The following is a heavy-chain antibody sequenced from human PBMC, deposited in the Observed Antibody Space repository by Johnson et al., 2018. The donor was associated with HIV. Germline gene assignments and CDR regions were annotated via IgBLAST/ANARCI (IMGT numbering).Heavy chain of an antibody. CDR3: AKDPHNPIVSSSWFPFGVAFDI. CDR1: GFTFSSYG. J-gene: IGHJ3*02. Sequence: QVQLVESGGCVVQPGGSLRLSCAASGFTFSSYGMHWVRQAPGKGLEWVAFIRYDGSNKYYADSVKGRFTISRDNSKNTLYLQMNSLRAEDTAVYYCAKDPHNPIVSSSWFPFGVAFDIWGQGTMVTVSS. CDR2: IRYDGSNK. D-gene: IGHD6-13*01. V-gene: IGHV3-30*02.